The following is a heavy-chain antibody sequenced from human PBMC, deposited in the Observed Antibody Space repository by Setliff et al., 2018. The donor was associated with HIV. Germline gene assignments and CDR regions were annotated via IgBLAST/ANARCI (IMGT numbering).Heavy chain of an antibody. CDR3: ARDVDYDFTFFDY. Sequence: GGSLRLSCAASGFTFSSYTMNWVRQAPGKGLEWVSSISSSSSYTNYADSVKGRFTISRDNAKNSLYLQMNSLRAEDTAVYYCARDVDYDFTFFDYWGQGTLVTVSS. D-gene: IGHD3-22*01. CDR1: GFTFSSYT. J-gene: IGHJ4*02. CDR2: ISSSSSYT. V-gene: IGHV3-21*01.